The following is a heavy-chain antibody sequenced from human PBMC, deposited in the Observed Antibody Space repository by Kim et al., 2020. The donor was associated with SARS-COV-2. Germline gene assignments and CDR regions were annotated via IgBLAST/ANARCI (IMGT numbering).Heavy chain of an antibody. D-gene: IGHD3-10*01. Sequence: KYSQKFQGRVTITRDTSASTAYMELSSLRSEDTAVYYCARAGMVRGVLGPWGQGTLVTVSS. V-gene: IGHV1-3*01. J-gene: IGHJ5*02. CDR3: ARAGMVRGVLGP.